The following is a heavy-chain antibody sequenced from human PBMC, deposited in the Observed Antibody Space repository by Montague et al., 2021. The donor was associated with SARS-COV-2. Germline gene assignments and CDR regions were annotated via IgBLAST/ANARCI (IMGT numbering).Heavy chain of an antibody. J-gene: IGHJ6*02. V-gene: IGHV4-4*07. D-gene: IGHD3-10*01. CDR1: GGSVSSYY. CDR3: AREAWFGGKTSASEYYGVDV. CDR2: IYTSGST. Sequence: SETLSLTCTVSGGSVSSYYWSWIRQPAGKGLEWIGRIYTSGSTNYNPSXXSRVTMSVDTSKNQFSLKLSSVTAADTAVYYCAREAWFGGKTSASEYYGVDVWGQGTTVTVSS.